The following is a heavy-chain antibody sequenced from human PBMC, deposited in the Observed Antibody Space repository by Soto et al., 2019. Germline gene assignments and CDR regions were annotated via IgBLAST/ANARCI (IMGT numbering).Heavy chain of an antibody. CDR1: GGSISSYY. Sequence: SETLSLTCTVSGGSISSYYWSWIRPPPGKGLEWIGYIYYSGSTNYNPSLKSRVTISVDTSKNQFSLKLSSVTAADTAVYYCARDCSGGSCSLQHWGQGTLVTVSS. D-gene: IGHD2-15*01. CDR3: ARDCSGGSCSLQH. CDR2: IYYSGST. J-gene: IGHJ1*01. V-gene: IGHV4-59*01.